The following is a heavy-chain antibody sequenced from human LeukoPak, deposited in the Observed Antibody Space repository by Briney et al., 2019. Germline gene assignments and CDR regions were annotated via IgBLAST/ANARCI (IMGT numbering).Heavy chain of an antibody. J-gene: IGHJ4*02. D-gene: IGHD2-15*01. V-gene: IGHV3-74*01. Sequence: PGGSLRLSCAVSGITFSSYWMHWVRHDPGRGLLWVSRINTQGTYTNYADSVKGRFTISRGNAKNTLYLQMSSLRADDTAVYYCVIDLGDYNDFWGQGTLVSVSS. CDR2: INTQGTYT. CDR1: GITFSSYW. CDR3: VIDLGDYNDF.